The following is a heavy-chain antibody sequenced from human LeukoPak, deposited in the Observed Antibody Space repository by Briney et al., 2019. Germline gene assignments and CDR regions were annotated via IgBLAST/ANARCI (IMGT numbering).Heavy chain of an antibody. Sequence: GGSLRLSCAASGFSFSSYAMSWVRQAPGRGLEWVSAISGSGANTYYADSVKGRFTISRDNTKDTLYLQMNTLRAKDTAVYYCAKRPSAYCSDGGCYFNYWGQGTLVIVSS. D-gene: IGHD2-8*01. V-gene: IGHV3-23*01. CDR1: GFSFSSYA. J-gene: IGHJ4*02. CDR2: ISGSGANT. CDR3: AKRPSAYCSDGGCYFNY.